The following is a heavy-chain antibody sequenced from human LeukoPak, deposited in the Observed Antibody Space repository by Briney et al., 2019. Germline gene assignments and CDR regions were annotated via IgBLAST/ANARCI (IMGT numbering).Heavy chain of an antibody. CDR2: LSYDGYNK. D-gene: IGHD2/OR15-2a*01. J-gene: IGHJ3*02. CDR3: ARDVTTFLLPNAYAFDI. V-gene: IGHV3-30*14. Sequence: PGGSLGLSCAASGFTFNRYAMHWVRQAPGKGLEWVASLSYDGYNKQYADSVKGRFTISRDISENTLYLQMNSLRADDTALYYCARDVTTFLLPNAYAFDIWGQGTMVTVSS. CDR1: GFTFNRYA.